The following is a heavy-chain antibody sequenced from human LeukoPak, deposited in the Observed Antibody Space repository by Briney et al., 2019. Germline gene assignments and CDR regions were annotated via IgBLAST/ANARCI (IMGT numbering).Heavy chain of an antibody. V-gene: IGHV4-4*07. CDR3: ARLYSSSSHFDY. Sequence: SETLSLTCTVSGGSISTYYWSWIRQPVGKGLEWIGHIYTSGTTNYNPSLKSRVTMSVDTSKNQFSLKLNSVTAADTAVYYCARLYSSSSHFDYWGQGTLVTVSS. CDR2: IYTSGTT. D-gene: IGHD6-6*01. CDR1: GGSISTYY. J-gene: IGHJ4*02.